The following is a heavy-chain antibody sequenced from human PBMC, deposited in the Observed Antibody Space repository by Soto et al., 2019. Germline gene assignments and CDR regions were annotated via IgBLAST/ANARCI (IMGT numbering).Heavy chain of an antibody. D-gene: IGHD6-13*01. V-gene: IGHV1-3*01. J-gene: IGHJ5*02. CDR1: GYTFSSYG. CDR3: VRRHVSATGIDWFDP. CDR2: INAANGDT. Sequence: ASVKVSCKASGYTFSSYGIHWVRQAPGQRLEWMGWINAANGDTKYSPKFQGRVTITRDTSASTAYMELSSLRSEDTAVFYCVRRHVSATGIDWFDPWGQGTLVTVSS.